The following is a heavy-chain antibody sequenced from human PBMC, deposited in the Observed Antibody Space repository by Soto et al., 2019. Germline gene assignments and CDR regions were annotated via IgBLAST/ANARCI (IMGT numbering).Heavy chain of an antibody. Sequence: PSETLPLTFTDSGGAISSYYWSWIRQPPGKGLEWIGYIYYSGSTNYNPSLKSRVTISVDTSKNQFSLKLSSVTAADTAVYYCARGMRDYGDYEGYYYYMDVWGKGTTVTVSS. D-gene: IGHD4-17*01. CDR1: GGAISSYY. CDR2: IYYSGST. CDR3: ARGMRDYGDYEGYYYYMDV. J-gene: IGHJ6*03. V-gene: IGHV4-59*01.